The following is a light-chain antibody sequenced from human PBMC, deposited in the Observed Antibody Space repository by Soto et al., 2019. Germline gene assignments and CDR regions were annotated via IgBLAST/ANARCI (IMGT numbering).Light chain of an antibody. Sequence: DTQMTQSPSSVAASVEDRVTITCRASQSISSYLNWYQQKPGKAPKLLIYAASSLQSGVPSRFSGSGSGTDFTLTISSLQPEDFATYYCQQSYSTPLTFGGGTKVDIK. CDR2: AAS. V-gene: IGKV1-39*01. CDR1: QSISSY. J-gene: IGKJ4*01. CDR3: QQSYSTPLT.